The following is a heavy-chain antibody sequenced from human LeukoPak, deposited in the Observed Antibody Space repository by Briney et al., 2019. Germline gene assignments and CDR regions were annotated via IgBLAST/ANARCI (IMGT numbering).Heavy chain of an antibody. V-gene: IGHV3-23*01. J-gene: IGHJ5*02. CDR3: AKDGEYVLREYYYDSSGNNWFDP. CDR1: GFTFSSYA. Sequence: PGGSLRLSCAASGFTFSSYAMTWVRQAPGKGLEWVSAISGSGGTTYYADSVKGRFTISRDNPKNTLYLQMNSLRAEDTAVYYCAKDGEYVLREYYYDSSGNNWFDPWGQGTQVTVSS. CDR2: ISGSGGTT. D-gene: IGHD3-22*01.